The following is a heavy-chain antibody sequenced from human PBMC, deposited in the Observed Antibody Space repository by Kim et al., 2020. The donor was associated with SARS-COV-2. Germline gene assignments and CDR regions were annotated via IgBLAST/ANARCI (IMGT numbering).Heavy chain of an antibody. CDR1: GFTFSSYA. Sequence: GGSLRLSCAASGFTFSSYAMSWVRQAPGKGLEWVSAISGSGGSTYYADSVKGRFTISRDNSKNTLYLQMNSLRAEDTAVYYCAKRAGPYFDWLHDPFSYYGMDVWGQGTTVTVSS. D-gene: IGHD3-9*01. J-gene: IGHJ6*02. V-gene: IGHV3-23*01. CDR2: ISGSGGST. CDR3: AKRAGPYFDWLHDPFSYYGMDV.